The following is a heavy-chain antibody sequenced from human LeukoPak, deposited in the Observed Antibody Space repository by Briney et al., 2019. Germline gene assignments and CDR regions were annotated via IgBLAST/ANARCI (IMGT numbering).Heavy chain of an antibody. V-gene: IGHV1-46*01. Sequence: ASVKVSCKASGYTFTSYYMHWVRQAPGQRLEWMGIINPSGGSTSYAQKFQGRVTMTRDTSTSTVYMELSSLRSEDTAVYYCARNYYGSGSYYQDYYYYGMDVWGQGTTVTVSS. D-gene: IGHD3-10*01. CDR1: GYTFTSYY. J-gene: IGHJ6*02. CDR2: INPSGGST. CDR3: ARNYYGSGSYYQDYYYYGMDV.